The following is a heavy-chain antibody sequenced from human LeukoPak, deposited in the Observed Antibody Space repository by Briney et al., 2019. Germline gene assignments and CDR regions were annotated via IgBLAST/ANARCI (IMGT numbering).Heavy chain of an antibody. Sequence: ASVKVSCKASGYTFTSYGISWVRQAPGQGLEWMGWISAYNGNTNYAQKLQGRVAMTTDTSTSTAYMELRSLGSDDTAVYYCARDLSYGSGKAYSNWGQGTLVTVSS. CDR1: GYTFTSYG. V-gene: IGHV1-18*01. J-gene: IGHJ4*02. CDR2: ISAYNGNT. CDR3: ARDLSYGSGKAYSN. D-gene: IGHD3-10*01.